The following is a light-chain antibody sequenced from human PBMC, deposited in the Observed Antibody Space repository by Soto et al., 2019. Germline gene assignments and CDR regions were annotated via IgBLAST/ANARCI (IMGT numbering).Light chain of an antibody. Sequence: QSALTQPASVSGSHGQSISISCTGTTSDVGRYNYVSWYQQHPGKAPKLMIYDVSYRPSWVSNRFSGSKSGITASLTISGLQAEDEADYYCNSFTTSSTYVFGTGTKVTVL. CDR1: TSDVGRYNY. V-gene: IGLV2-14*03. CDR2: DVS. CDR3: NSFTTSSTYV. J-gene: IGLJ1*01.